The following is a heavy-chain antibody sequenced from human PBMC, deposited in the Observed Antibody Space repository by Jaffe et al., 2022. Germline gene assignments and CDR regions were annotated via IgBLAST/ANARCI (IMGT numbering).Heavy chain of an antibody. CDR2: ISGTGRST. D-gene: IGHD2-15*01. Sequence: EVQLLESGGGLVQPGGSLRLSCAASGFTFSSYAMSWVRQAPGKGLEWVSAISGTGRSTYYGDSVRGRFTISRDNSKDTLYLEMNSLRADDTAIYYCAKIGTEVSATSYWYFDLWGRGTLVTVSS. CDR3: AKIGTEVSATSYWYFDL. J-gene: IGHJ2*01. V-gene: IGHV3-23*01. CDR1: GFTFSSYA.